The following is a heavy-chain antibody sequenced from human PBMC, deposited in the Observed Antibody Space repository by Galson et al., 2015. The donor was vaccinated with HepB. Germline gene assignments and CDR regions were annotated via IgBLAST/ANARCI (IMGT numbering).Heavy chain of an antibody. CDR1: GFTFSDYY. J-gene: IGHJ6*02. CDR2: ISSSSSYI. Sequence: SLRLSCAASGFTFSDYYMSWIRQAPGKGLEWVSSISSSSSYIYYADSVKGRFTISRDNAKNSLYLQMNSLRAEDTAVYYCARGDSGGWYELPYYYYGMDVWGQGTTVTVSS. V-gene: IGHV3-11*06. D-gene: IGHD6-19*01. CDR3: ARGDSGGWYELPYYYYGMDV.